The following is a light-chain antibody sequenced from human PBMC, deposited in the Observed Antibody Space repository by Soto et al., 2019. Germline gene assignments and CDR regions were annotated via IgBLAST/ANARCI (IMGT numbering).Light chain of an antibody. J-gene: IGLJ1*01. CDR2: AVR. Sequence: QSALTQPASVSVSPGQSITISFTGTGSDVGGYNYVSWYQHHPGKAPKLIIYAVRERPSGVSNRFSGSKSGNTASLTISGLQPEDEADYYCNSYTSSSTLVFGTGTKVTVL. CDR1: GSDVGGYNY. CDR3: NSYTSSSTLV. V-gene: IGLV2-14*03.